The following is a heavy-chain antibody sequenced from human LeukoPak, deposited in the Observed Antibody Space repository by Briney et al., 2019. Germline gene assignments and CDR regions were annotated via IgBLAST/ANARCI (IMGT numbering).Heavy chain of an antibody. CDR2: ISSSSTI. J-gene: IGHJ6*02. Sequence: PGGSLRLSCAASGFTFSSYSMNWVRQAPGKGLEWVSYISSSSTIYYADSVKGRFTISRDNAKNSLYLQMNSLRAEDTAVYYCARDLVSYYYGMDVWGQGTTVTVSS. CDR1: GFTFSSYS. V-gene: IGHV3-48*01. CDR3: ARDLVSYYYGMDV.